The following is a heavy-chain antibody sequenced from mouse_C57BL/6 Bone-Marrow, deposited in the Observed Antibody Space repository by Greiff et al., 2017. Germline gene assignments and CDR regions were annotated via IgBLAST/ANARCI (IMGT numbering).Heavy chain of an antibody. J-gene: IGHJ3*01. Sequence: VQLQESGGGLVQPGGSLKLSCAASGFTFSDYGMAWVRQAPRKGPEWVAFISNLAYSIYYADTVTGRFTISRENAKNTLYLEMRSLRSEDTAMYYCARLGGYYGWFAYWGQGTLVTVSA. D-gene: IGHD2-3*01. CDR1: GFTFSDYG. CDR2: ISNLAYSI. V-gene: IGHV5-15*01. CDR3: ARLGGYYGWFAY.